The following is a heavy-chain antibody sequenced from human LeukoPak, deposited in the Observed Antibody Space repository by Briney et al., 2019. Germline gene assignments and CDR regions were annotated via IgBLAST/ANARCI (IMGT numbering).Heavy chain of an antibody. J-gene: IGHJ4*02. CDR3: ARDPPGYRDFDY. D-gene: IGHD5-24*01. CDR1: GFTFSDYY. V-gene: IGHV3-11*01. CDR2: ISSSGSTI. Sequence: GGSLRLSCAASGFTFSDYYMSWIRQAPGKGLEWVSYISSSGSTIYYADSVKGRFTISRDNAKNSLSLQMDSLRAEDTAVYYCARDPPGYRDFDYWGQGTLVTVSS.